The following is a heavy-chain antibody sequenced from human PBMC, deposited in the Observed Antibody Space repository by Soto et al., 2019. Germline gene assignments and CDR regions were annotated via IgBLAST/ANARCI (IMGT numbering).Heavy chain of an antibody. D-gene: IGHD2-2*01. CDR3: ARLGAFYQAMDS. CDR2: IYYAGTT. CDR1: GETIKIYY. Sequence: SDSMEIASTVWGETIKIYYGGWFRQPPGKGLEWIGYIYYAGTTTYNPSLQSRVSISLDTSNNEVSLKLTSVTAADTAVYFCARLGAFYQAMDSWGQGTLVTVSS. J-gene: IGHJ1*01. V-gene: IGHV4-59*08.